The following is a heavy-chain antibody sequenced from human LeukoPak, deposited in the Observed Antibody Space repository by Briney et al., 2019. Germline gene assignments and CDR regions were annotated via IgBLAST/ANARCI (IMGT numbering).Heavy chain of an antibody. CDR3: AKSSWGYSYRLGAFDI. CDR1: GFTFSSYA. CDR2: ISGSGGST. D-gene: IGHD5-18*01. J-gene: IGHJ3*02. Sequence: GGSLRLSCAASGFTFSSYAMSWVRQAPGKGLEWVSAISGSGGSTYYADSVKGRFTISRDHSKNTLYLQMNSLRAEDTAVYYCAKSSWGYSYRLGAFDIWGQGTMVTVSS. V-gene: IGHV3-23*01.